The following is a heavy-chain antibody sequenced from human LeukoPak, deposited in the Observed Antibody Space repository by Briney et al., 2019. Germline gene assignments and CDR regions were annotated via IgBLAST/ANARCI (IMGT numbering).Heavy chain of an antibody. Sequence: GGSLRLSCVATGFTFSTCPMSWVRQAPGKGLEWVSAISGSGGSTYYADSVKGRFTISRDNSKNTLYLQMNSLRAEDTAVYYCAKPHYDSSGYYSPDAFDIWGQGTMVTVSS. D-gene: IGHD3-22*01. CDR1: GFTFSTCP. J-gene: IGHJ3*02. CDR2: ISGSGGST. CDR3: AKPHYDSSGYYSPDAFDI. V-gene: IGHV3-23*01.